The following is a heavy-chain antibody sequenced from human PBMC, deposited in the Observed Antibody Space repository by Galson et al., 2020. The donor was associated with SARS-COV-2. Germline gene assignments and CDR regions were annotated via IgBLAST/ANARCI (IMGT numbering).Heavy chain of an antibody. D-gene: IGHD4-4*01. Sequence: GESLISCADSGLPFNSFAMGWLRQAPGKGLEWVSTIDGSGARTYYADSVKGRFTISRDNSKNTLYLQLTSLRAEDTAVYYCATDPFTVTSFDYWGQGTLVTVSS. CDR1: GLPFNSFA. V-gene: IGHV3-23*01. CDR2: IDGSGART. CDR3: ATDPFTVTSFDY. J-gene: IGHJ4*02.